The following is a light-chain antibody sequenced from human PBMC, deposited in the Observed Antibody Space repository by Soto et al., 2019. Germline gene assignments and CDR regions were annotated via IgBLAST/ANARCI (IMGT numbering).Light chain of an antibody. V-gene: IGKV3-20*01. CDR2: GAS. Sequence: EIVLTQSPGTLSLSPGERATLSCRASQSVSSSYLAWYQQKPGQAPRLLIYGASSRATGIPDRFSGGGSGTDFTLTISRLEPEDFAVYYCQQYVSSPFGGGTKVDIK. CDR3: QQYVSSP. CDR1: QSVSSSY. J-gene: IGKJ4*01.